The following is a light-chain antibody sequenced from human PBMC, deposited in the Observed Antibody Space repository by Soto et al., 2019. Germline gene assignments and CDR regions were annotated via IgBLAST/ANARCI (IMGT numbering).Light chain of an antibody. CDR2: DAS. CDR3: QQYNNWPRT. Sequence: DIQMTQSPSTLSASVGDRVTITCRASQTISSWLAWHQQKSGRAPKLLIYDASTRATGIPARFSGSGSGTEFTLTISSLQSEDFAAYYCQQYNNWPRTFGQGPKVDIK. V-gene: IGKV1-5*01. J-gene: IGKJ1*01. CDR1: QTISSW.